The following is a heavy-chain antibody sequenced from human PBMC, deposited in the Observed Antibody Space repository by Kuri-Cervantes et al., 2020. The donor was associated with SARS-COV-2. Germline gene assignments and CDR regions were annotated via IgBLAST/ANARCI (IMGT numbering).Heavy chain of an antibody. CDR1: GFTFSSYA. D-gene: IGHD4-17*01. V-gene: IGHV3-30-3*01. CDR3: ARVDGDYYDAFDI. J-gene: IGHJ3*02. Sequence: GESLKISCAASGFTFSSYAMHWVRQAPGKGLEWVALISYDGNNKYYADSVKGRFTISRDNSKNTLYLQMNSLTAKDPAVYYCARVDGDYYDAFDIWGQGTMVTVSS. CDR2: ISYDGNNK.